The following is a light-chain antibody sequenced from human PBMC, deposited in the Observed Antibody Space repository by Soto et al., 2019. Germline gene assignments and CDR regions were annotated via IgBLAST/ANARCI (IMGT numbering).Light chain of an antibody. CDR2: GAS. CDR3: QQYHTWPIT. Sequence: DIVMTQSPATLSVAPGERVTFACRASQVVSRKLAWYQHKPGQAPRLLISGASTGATGSPARFSGSGAGTEFTLTISSLQSEDCAIYYCQQYHTWPITFGGGTKVDIK. J-gene: IGKJ4*01. V-gene: IGKV3-15*01. CDR1: QVVSRK.